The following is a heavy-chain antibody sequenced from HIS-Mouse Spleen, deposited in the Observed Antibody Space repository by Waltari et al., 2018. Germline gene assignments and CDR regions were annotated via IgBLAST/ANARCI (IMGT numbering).Heavy chain of an antibody. CDR1: GGSISSSCYH. D-gene: IGHD6-13*01. J-gene: IGHJ2*01. CDR3: AREIPYSSSWYDWYFDL. CDR2: IYYSGST. V-gene: IGHV4-39*07. Sequence: QLQLQESGPGRVKPSETLSLTCTVPGGSISSSCYHLGRIRQPPGKGLEWIGSIYYSGSTYYNPSLKSRVTISVDTSKNQFSLKLSSVTAADTAVYYCAREIPYSSSWYDWYFDLWGRGTLVTVSS.